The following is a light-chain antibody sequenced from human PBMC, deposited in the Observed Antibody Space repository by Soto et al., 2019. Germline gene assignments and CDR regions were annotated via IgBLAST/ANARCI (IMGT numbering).Light chain of an antibody. CDR3: HQYGSSPQA. CDR1: QSVTRSF. CDR2: GAS. V-gene: IGKV3-20*01. Sequence: EIVLTQSPGTLSLSPGERVTLSCRASQSVTRSFLAWYQQKPGQAPRLLIYGASSRATGIPDRFSGSGSGQDFTLTISRLEPEDFAVYYCHQYGSSPQAFGPGTKVAIK. J-gene: IGKJ3*01.